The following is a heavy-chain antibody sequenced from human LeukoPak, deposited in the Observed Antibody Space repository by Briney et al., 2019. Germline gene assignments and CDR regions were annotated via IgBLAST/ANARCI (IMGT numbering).Heavy chain of an antibody. CDR3: ARIADILMGFDY. CDR2: INHSGST. D-gene: IGHD2-15*01. V-gene: IGHV4-34*01. CDR1: GGSFSGYY. Sequence: SETLSLTCAVYGGSFSGYYWSWIRQPPGKGLEWIGEINHSGSTNYNPSLKSRVTISVDTSKNQFSLKLSSVTAADTAVYYCARIADILMGFDYWGRGTPVTVSS. J-gene: IGHJ4*02.